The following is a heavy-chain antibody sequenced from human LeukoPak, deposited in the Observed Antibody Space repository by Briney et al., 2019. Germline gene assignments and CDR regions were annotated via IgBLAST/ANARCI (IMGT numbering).Heavy chain of an antibody. D-gene: IGHD3-22*01. Sequence: SETLSLTCTVSGGSISSSSYYWAWIRQPPGKGLEWIGSIYYSGSTYYSPSLKSRVTISVDTSRNQFSLKLSSVTAADTAVYYCARTYYYDSSVYQPFDYWGQGTLVTVSS. V-gene: IGHV4-39*01. J-gene: IGHJ4*02. CDR3: ARTYYYDSSVYQPFDY. CDR1: GGSISSSSYY. CDR2: IYYSGST.